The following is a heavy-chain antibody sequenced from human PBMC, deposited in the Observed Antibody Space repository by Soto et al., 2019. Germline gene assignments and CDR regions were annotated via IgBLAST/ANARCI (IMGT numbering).Heavy chain of an antibody. D-gene: IGHD3-10*01. CDR3: ARVIRGAYYNSPLDT. V-gene: IGHV1-2*02. CDR2: INPYSGGA. CDR1: GYTFTGYF. J-gene: IGHJ5*02. Sequence: PSVTVSCKASGYTFTGYFMHWVRQAPGQGLEWMGWINPYSGGADYAQSFQGRVTMTRDTSISTVYMELSRLRFDDTAVYYCARVIRGAYYNSPLDTWGQGTVVTVSS.